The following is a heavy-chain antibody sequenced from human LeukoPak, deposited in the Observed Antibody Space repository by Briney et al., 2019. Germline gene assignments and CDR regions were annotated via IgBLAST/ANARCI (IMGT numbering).Heavy chain of an antibody. D-gene: IGHD6-13*01. CDR2: TYHSGST. CDR3: ARLGTVTPPWIDSSSWRRLDY. Sequence: PSQTLSLTCTVSGGSISSGGYYWSWIRQPPGKGLEWIGYTYHSGSTYYNPSLKSRVTISVDTSKNQFSLKLSSVTAADTAVYYCARLGTVTPPWIDSSSWRRLDYWGQGTPVTVSS. J-gene: IGHJ4*02. V-gene: IGHV4-30-2*01. CDR1: GGSISSGGYY.